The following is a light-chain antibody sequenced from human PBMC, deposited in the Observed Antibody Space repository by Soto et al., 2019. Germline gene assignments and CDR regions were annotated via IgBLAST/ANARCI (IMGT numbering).Light chain of an antibody. CDR2: AAS. Sequence: DIQMTQSPSSLSASVGDRVTLTCRAPQRIRHYLNWYQQKPGTAPKLLVYAASTLQRGVPSRFRGSGSGTDFTLTIASLQPEDFGTYYCQQCDGMPYTFGQGTKLEI. J-gene: IGKJ2*01. CDR3: QQCDGMPYT. CDR1: QRIRHY. V-gene: IGKV1-39*01.